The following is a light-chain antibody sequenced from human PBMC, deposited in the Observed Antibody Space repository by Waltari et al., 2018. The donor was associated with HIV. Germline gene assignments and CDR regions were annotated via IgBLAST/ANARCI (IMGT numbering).Light chain of an antibody. CDR1: TSNIGAGYE. CDR2: RNT. Sequence: QSVLTQPPSVSGAPGQRVSLSCAGQTSNIGAGYEVHWYLQLPGSAPKLLIQRNTERPSGPPDRVSGSRSGASASLAITGRQGEDEGDYYCQSYDGTLSVWVFGGGTKLTVL. J-gene: IGLJ3*02. CDR3: QSYDGTLSVWV. V-gene: IGLV1-40*01.